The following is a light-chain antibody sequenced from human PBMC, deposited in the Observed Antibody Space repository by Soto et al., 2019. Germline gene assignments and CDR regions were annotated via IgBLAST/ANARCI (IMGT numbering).Light chain of an antibody. CDR2: GAS. CDR1: QSIRTN. V-gene: IGKV3-20*01. CDR3: QHYGSSPPWT. J-gene: IGKJ1*01. Sequence: EIVLTQSPATLSVSAGGTVTLSCLASQSIRTNVAWYQQIPGQAPRLLVYGASSRATGTPDRFSGSGSGTDFTLTISRLEPEDFAVYYCQHYGSSPPWTFGQGTKVDIK.